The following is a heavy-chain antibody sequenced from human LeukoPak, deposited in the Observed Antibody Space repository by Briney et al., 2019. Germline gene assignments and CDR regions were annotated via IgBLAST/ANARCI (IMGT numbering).Heavy chain of an antibody. J-gene: IGHJ4*02. D-gene: IGHD1-26*01. CDR2: IKQDGSQK. Sequence: GGSLRLSCEASGFTFSSYWMSWVRQAPGKGLEWAANIKQDGSQKYYGDSVKGRFTISRDNAKNSMYLQMNSLRVEDTAVYYCARDSGNYHFDHCGQGALVTVSS. CDR1: GFTFSSYW. V-gene: IGHV3-7*01. CDR3: ARDSGNYHFDH.